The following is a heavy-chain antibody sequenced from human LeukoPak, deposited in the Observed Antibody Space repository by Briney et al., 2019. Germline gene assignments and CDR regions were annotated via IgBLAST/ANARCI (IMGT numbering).Heavy chain of an antibody. D-gene: IGHD6-13*01. CDR1: GFTFDDYA. Sequence: GGSLRLSCAASGFTFDDYAMHWVRQAPGKGLEWVSSISSSSSYIYYADSVKGRFTISRDNAKNSLYLQMNSLRAEDTAVYYCARDLHRGAAAEGAFDIWGQGTMVTVSS. J-gene: IGHJ3*02. V-gene: IGHV3-21*01. CDR3: ARDLHRGAAAEGAFDI. CDR2: ISSSSSYI.